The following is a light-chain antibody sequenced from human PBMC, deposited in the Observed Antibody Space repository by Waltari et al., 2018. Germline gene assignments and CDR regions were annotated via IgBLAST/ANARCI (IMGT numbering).Light chain of an antibody. Sequence: QSALTQPASVSGSPGPSITISCLGTSTDVGRYDLFSWYQHHPGKAPKARIYEVVKRPSGVSSRFSASKSGNTASLTISGLQADDEADYHCCSYAGTTTYVFGGGTKVTVL. CDR1: STDVGRYDL. J-gene: IGLJ1*01. CDR3: CSYAGTTTYV. CDR2: EVV. V-gene: IGLV2-23*02.